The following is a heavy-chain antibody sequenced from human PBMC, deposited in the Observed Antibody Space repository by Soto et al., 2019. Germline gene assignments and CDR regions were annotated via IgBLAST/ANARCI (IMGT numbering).Heavy chain of an antibody. J-gene: IGHJ3*02. D-gene: IGHD3-22*01. CDR2: ISYDGSNK. CDR3: ATDPSITMIVVVIGAFDI. V-gene: IGHV3-30-3*01. CDR1: GFTFSSYA. Sequence: QVQLVESGGGVVQPGRSLRLSCAASGFTFSSYAMHWVRQAPGKGLEWVAVISYDGSNKYYADSVKGRFTISRDNSKNTLYLQMNSLRAEDTAVYYCATDPSITMIVVVIGAFDIWGQGTMVTVSS.